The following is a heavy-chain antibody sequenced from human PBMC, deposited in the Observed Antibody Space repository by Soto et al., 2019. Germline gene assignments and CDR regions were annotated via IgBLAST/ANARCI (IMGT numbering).Heavy chain of an antibody. CDR1: GFTLSSYS. J-gene: IGHJ5*02. D-gene: IGHD5-12*01. V-gene: IGHV3-21*01. Sequence: PGGSLRLSCAASGFTLSSYSMNWVRQAPGKGLEWVSSISSSSSYIYYADSVKGRFTISRDNAKNSLYLQMNSLRAEDTAVYYCARDFADIVATKEGWFDPWGQGTLVTVSS. CDR2: ISSSSSYI. CDR3: ARDFADIVATKEGWFDP.